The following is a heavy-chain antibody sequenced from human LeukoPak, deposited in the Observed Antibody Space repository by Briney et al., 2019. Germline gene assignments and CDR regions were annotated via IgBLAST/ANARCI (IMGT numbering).Heavy chain of an antibody. D-gene: IGHD2-2*01. Sequence: PSGTLSPTCSVSGGSISSYYWSWIRQPPGKGLEWIGYIYTSGSPNYNPSLKSRVTMSVDISRRQFSLMLSSVTAADTAVYYCARATQRYCSGTTCFPYWFDPWGQGTLVTVSS. V-gene: IGHV4-4*09. CDR2: IYTSGSP. CDR1: GGSISSYY. J-gene: IGHJ5*02. CDR3: ARATQRYCSGTTCFPYWFDP.